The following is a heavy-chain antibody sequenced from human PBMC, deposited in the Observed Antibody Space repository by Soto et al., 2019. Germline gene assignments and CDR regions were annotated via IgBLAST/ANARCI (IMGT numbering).Heavy chain of an antibody. CDR1: GFAFTNAW. J-gene: IGHJ4*01. CDR3: TTDSYRAMMVARFDY. CDR2: IKRKTHGGTT. Sequence: PGGSLRLSCASCGFAFTNAWVNWCLQGPGKGLEWVGRIKRKTHGGTTDFAAPVKGRFAISSHDSKHMVYLQMNSMKTEDPRIYYCTTDSYRAMMVARFDYWGHGTLVTVSS. D-gene: IGHD2-15*01. V-gene: IGHV3-15*07.